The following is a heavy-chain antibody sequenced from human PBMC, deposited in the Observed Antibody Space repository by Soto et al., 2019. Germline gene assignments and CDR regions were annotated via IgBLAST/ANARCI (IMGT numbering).Heavy chain of an antibody. Sequence: QPGGSLRLSCAASGFTFSSYWMSWVRQAPGKGLEWVANIKQDGSEKYYVDSVKGRFTISRDNAKNSLYLQMNSLRAEDTAVYYCAREHRRSATNDYGDYVDYYYYGMDVRGQGTTVTVSS. J-gene: IGHJ6*02. CDR2: IKQDGSEK. CDR3: AREHRRSATNDYGDYVDYYYYGMDV. V-gene: IGHV3-7*05. D-gene: IGHD4-17*01. CDR1: GFTFSSYW.